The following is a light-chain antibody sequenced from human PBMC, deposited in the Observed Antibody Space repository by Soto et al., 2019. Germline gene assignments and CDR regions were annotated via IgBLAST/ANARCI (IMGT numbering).Light chain of an antibody. Sequence: EIVMTQSPATLSVSPGERATLSCRVSRTINRKLAWYQQKPGQAPRLLISGASTRATGIPARFSGSGSGTEFTLTISSLQSEDFAVYYFQQYYDYPPLIFGGGTKVEIK. CDR1: RTINRK. CDR2: GAS. CDR3: QQYYDYPPLI. V-gene: IGKV3-15*01. J-gene: IGKJ4*01.